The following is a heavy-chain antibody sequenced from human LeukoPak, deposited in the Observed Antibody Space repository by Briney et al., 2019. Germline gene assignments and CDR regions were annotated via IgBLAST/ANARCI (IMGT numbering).Heavy chain of an antibody. Sequence: ASVKVSCKASGYTFTSYDINWVRQATGQGREGMGWMNPNSGNTGYAQKFQGRVTMTRNTSISTAYMELSSLRSEDTAVYYCARVGYSSGWYEAFDIWGQGTMVTVSS. V-gene: IGHV1-8*01. CDR1: GYTFTSYD. CDR3: ARVGYSSGWYEAFDI. J-gene: IGHJ3*02. CDR2: MNPNSGNT. D-gene: IGHD6-19*01.